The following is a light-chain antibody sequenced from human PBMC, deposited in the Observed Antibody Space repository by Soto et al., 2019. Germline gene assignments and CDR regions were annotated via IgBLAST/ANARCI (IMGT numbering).Light chain of an antibody. CDR2: EGS. CDR1: SSDVGSYKF. CDR3: CSYAGDSAWV. V-gene: IGLV2-23*01. Sequence: QSVLTQPASVSGSPGQSITISCTGTSSDVGSYKFVSWYQQHPGKAPKLMIYEGSKRPSGVSNRFSGSKSGNTASLTISGIQAEDEADYYCCSYAGDSAWVFGGGTKLTVL. J-gene: IGLJ3*02.